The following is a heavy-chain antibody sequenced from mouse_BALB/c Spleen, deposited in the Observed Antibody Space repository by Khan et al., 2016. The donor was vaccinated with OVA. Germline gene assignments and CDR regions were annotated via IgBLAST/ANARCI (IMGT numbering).Heavy chain of an antibody. CDR1: GYSFSRSW. D-gene: IGHD2-13*01. J-gene: IGHJ3*01. Sequence: VQLQESGAELVRPGSSVKISCKASGYSFSRSWMNWMKQRPGQGLEWIGQSYPGNGAANYNEKFKGKVTLTADNSSSTVYLQVNRLTSEASAVYFCARWGGDGFTYWGQGTLVTVSA. V-gene: IGHV1-80*01. CDR3: ARWGGDGFTY. CDR2: SYPGNGAA.